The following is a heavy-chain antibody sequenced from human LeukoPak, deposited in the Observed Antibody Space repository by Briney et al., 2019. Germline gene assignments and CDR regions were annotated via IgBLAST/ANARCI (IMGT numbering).Heavy chain of an antibody. CDR1: GGTFSSYA. CDR2: IIPIFGTA. Sequence: SVKVSCKASGGTFSSYAIRWVRQAPGQGLEWMGGIIPIFGTANYAQKFQGRVTITADESTSTAYMELSSLRSEDTAVYYCASGLYDSSGYYFIDAFDIWGQGTMVTVSS. CDR3: ASGLYDSSGYYFIDAFDI. V-gene: IGHV1-69*13. J-gene: IGHJ3*02. D-gene: IGHD3-22*01.